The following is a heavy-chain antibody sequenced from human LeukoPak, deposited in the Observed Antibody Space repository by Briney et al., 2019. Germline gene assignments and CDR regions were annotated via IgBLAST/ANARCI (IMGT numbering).Heavy chain of an antibody. CDR1: GFTFTTYW. J-gene: IGHJ4*02. D-gene: IGHD3-22*01. Sequence: PGGSLRLSCAAAGFTFTTYWMSWVRQAPGKGLEWVANIKQDGSEKYYVDSVKGRFTISRDNAKNSLYLQMNSLRAEDTAVYYCARDVSVVVLSSTPTQIDYWGQGTLVTVSS. CDR2: IKQDGSEK. CDR3: ARDVSVVVLSSTPTQIDY. V-gene: IGHV3-7*01.